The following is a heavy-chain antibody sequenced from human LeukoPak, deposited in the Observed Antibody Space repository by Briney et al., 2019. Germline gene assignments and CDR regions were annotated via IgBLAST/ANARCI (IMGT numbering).Heavy chain of an antibody. CDR1: GFTFSSYG. CDR3: GKDGRWKYSYGPGYFDY. V-gene: IGHV3-30*18. J-gene: IGHJ4*02. Sequence: GGSLRLSCAASGFTFSSYGMHWVRQAPGKGLEWVAAISYDGSNKYYADSVKGRFTISRDNSKNTLYLQMNSLRAEDTAVYYCGKDGRWKYSYGPGYFDYGGQGPLVTAPS. D-gene: IGHD5-18*01. CDR2: ISYDGSNK.